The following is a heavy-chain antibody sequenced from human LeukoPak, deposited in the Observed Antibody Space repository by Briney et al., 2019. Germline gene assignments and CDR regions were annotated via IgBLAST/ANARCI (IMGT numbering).Heavy chain of an antibody. V-gene: IGHV4-34*01. CDR2: INHSGST. J-gene: IGHJ4*02. D-gene: IGHD5-12*01. CDR1: GGSFSGYY. Sequence: SETLSLTCAVYGGSFSGYYWSWIRQPPGKGLEWIGEINHSGSTNYNPSLKSRVIISVDTSKNQFSLKLSSVTAADTAVYYCARGIVVATIGFDYWGQGTLVTVSS. CDR3: ARGIVVATIGFDY.